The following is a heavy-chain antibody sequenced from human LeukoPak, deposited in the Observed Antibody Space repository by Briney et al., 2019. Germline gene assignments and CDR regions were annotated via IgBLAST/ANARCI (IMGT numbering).Heavy chain of an antibody. CDR1: GYTFASYY. CDR3: ARGLRGSGSYHNSMKSHYYYMDV. D-gene: IGHD3-10*01. V-gene: IGHV1-46*01. Sequence: ASVKVSCKASGYTFASYYMHWVRQAPGQGLEWMGIINPSGGSTSYAQKFQGRVTMTRDTSTSTVYMELSSLRSEDTAVYYCARGLRGSGSYHNSMKSHYYYMDVWGKGTTVTISS. J-gene: IGHJ6*03. CDR2: INPSGGST.